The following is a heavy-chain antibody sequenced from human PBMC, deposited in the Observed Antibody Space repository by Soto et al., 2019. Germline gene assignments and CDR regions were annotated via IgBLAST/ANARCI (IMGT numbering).Heavy chain of an antibody. Sequence: ASVKVSCKASGYTFTSYAMNWVRQAPGQGLEWMGWINPNTGNPTYAQGFTGRFVFSLDTSVSTACLQICSLKAEDTAVYSCARDGGGYDFWSGYLGGIYYYYGMDVWGQGTTVTVSS. D-gene: IGHD3-3*01. CDR2: INPNTGNP. CDR3: ARDGGGYDFWSGYLGGIYYYYGMDV. CDR1: GYTFTSYA. V-gene: IGHV7-4-1*01. J-gene: IGHJ6*02.